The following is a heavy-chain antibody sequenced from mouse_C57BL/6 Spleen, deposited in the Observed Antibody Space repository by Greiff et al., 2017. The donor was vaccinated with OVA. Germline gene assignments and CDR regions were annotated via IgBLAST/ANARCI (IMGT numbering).Heavy chain of an antibody. CDR3: ARGGNYGLYYAMDY. CDR2: ISDGGSYT. D-gene: IGHD1-1*02. CDR1: GFTFSSYA. Sequence: DVKLVESGGGLVKPGGSLKLSCAASGFTFSSYAMSWVRQTPEKRLEWVATISDGGSYTYYPDNVKGRFTISRDNAKNNLYLQMSHLKSEDTAMYYCARGGNYGLYYAMDYWGQGTSVTVSS. J-gene: IGHJ4*01. V-gene: IGHV5-4*03.